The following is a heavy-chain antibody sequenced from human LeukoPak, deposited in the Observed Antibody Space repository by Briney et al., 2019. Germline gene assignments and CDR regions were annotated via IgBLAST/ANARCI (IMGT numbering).Heavy chain of an antibody. CDR3: ARDAVNIVVVPAATIVYYGMDV. J-gene: IGHJ6*02. CDR1: GYTFTGYY. V-gene: IGHV1-2*02. D-gene: IGHD2-2*01. Sequence: ASVKVSCKASGYTFTGYYMHWVRQAPGQGLEWMGWINPNSGGTNYAQKLQGRVTMTRDTSISTAYMELSRLRSDDTAVYYCARDAVNIVVVPAATIVYYGMDVWGQGTTVTVSS. CDR2: INPNSGGT.